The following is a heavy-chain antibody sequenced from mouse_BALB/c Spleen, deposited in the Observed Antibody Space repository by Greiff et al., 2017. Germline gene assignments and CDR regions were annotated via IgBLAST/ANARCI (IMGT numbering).Heavy chain of an antibody. V-gene: IGHV14-3*02. CDR2: IDPANGNT. J-gene: IGHJ4*01. CDR3: ARTTIPYAMDY. CDR1: GFNIKDTY. Sequence: VHVKQSGAELVKPGASVKLSCTASGFNIKDTYMHWVKQRPEQGLEWIGRIDPANGNTKYDPKFQGKATITADTSSNTAYLQLSSLTSEDTAVYYCARTTIPYAMDYWGQGTSVTVSS. D-gene: IGHD5-5*01.